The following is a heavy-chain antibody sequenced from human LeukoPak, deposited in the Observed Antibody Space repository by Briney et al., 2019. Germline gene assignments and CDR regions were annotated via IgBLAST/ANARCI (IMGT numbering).Heavy chain of an antibody. Sequence: GASVKVSCTASGGTFSSYASSWVRQAPGQGLEWIGGVIPSCGTANYAQKFQGRVTITTDEATSTAYMELSSLRSEDKAVDYCARVTIAAHAYYYYYMDVWGKGTTVTVSS. V-gene: IGHV1-69*05. CDR1: GGTFSSYA. CDR3: ARVTIAAHAYYYYYMDV. CDR2: VIPSCGTA. J-gene: IGHJ6*03. D-gene: IGHD6-13*01.